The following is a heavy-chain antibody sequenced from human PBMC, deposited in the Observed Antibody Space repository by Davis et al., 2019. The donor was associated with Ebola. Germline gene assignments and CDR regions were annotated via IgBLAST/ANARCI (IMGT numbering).Heavy chain of an antibody. CDR2: IYSGGST. CDR1: GFSVGTDY. Sequence: GESLKISCAASGFSVGTDYMSWFRQAPGKGLEWVSGIYSGGSTYYADSVKGRFTISRDISKNTLFLQMNSLRAEDTAVYYCASGIAAADHYWGQGTLVTVSS. V-gene: IGHV3-66*01. J-gene: IGHJ4*02. D-gene: IGHD6-13*01. CDR3: ASGIAAADHY.